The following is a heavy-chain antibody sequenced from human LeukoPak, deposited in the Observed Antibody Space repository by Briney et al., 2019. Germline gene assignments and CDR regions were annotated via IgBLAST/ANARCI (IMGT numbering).Heavy chain of an antibody. J-gene: IGHJ4*02. CDR1: GYSISSGYY. CDR2: IYHSGST. Sequence: SETLSLTCTVSGYSISSGYYWGWIRQPPGKGLEWIGSIYHSGSTYYNPPLKSRVTISVDTSKNQFSLKLSSVTAADTAVYYCARERCSGGSCYSESFDYWGQGTLVTVSS. CDR3: ARERCSGGSCYSESFDY. V-gene: IGHV4-38-2*02. D-gene: IGHD2-15*01.